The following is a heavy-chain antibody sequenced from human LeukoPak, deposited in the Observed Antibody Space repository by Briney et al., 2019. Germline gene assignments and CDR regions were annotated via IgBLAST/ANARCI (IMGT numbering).Heavy chain of an antibody. CDR3: ARDVTLEYSSSSRFDY. CDR1: GFTFSSYS. J-gene: IGHJ4*02. CDR2: ISSSSSYI. D-gene: IGHD6-6*01. Sequence: GGSLRLSCAASGFTFSSYSMNWVRQAPGKGLEWVSSISSSSSYIYYADSVKGRFTISRDNSKNTLYLQMNGLRAEDTAVYYCARDVTLEYSSSSRFDYWGQGTLVTVSS. V-gene: IGHV3-21*01.